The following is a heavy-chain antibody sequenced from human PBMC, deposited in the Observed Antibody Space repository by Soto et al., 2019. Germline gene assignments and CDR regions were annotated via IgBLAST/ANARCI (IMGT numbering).Heavy chain of an antibody. Sequence: PLQTLSLTCTVSGGSVSIDYWSWIRQPPGKGLEWIGYIYYSGSTNYNPSLKSRVTISVDTSKNQFSLKLSSVTAADTAVYYCARDSGYSSGWLDYWGQGTLVTVSS. CDR3: ARDSGYSSGWLDY. J-gene: IGHJ4*02. CDR2: IYYSGST. D-gene: IGHD6-19*01. CDR1: GGSVSIDY. V-gene: IGHV4-59*02.